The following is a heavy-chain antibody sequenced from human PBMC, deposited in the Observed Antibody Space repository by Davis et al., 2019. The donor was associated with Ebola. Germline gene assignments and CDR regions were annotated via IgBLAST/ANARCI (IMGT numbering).Heavy chain of an antibody. V-gene: IGHV3-23*01. D-gene: IGHD6-19*01. Sequence: GESLKISCAVSGFTFRDYPMSWIRQAPGKGLEWVSVINGNGDKTYYADSVKGRFTISRDNSKNTLYLQINSLRVEDTAVYYCARGYLYGSSGWSYFDYWGQGTLVTVSS. J-gene: IGHJ4*02. CDR3: ARGYLYGSSGWSYFDY. CDR1: GFTFRDYP. CDR2: INGNGDKT.